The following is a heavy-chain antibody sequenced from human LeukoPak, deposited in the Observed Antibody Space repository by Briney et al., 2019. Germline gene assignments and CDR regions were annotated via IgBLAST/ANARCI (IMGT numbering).Heavy chain of an antibody. V-gene: IGHV7-4-1*02. D-gene: IGHD4-17*01. CDR3: ARSNNDGDYLGVGFDY. CDR2: INTNTGNP. Sequence: GASVKVSCKTSGYAFINYAINWVRQAPGQGLEWMGWINTNTGNPTYAQGFTGRFVFSLDTSVSTTYLQISSLETEDTAIYYRARSNNDGDYLGVGFDYWGQGALVTVSS. J-gene: IGHJ4*02. CDR1: GYAFINYA.